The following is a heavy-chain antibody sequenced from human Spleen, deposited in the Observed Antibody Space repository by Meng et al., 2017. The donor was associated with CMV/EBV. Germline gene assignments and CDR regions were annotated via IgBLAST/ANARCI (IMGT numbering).Heavy chain of an antibody. CDR1: GGSISSGGYY. D-gene: IGHD4-11*01. J-gene: IGHJ6*02. V-gene: IGHV4-61*08. CDR3: ARRVYSNYYYYYGMDV. Sequence: GSLRLSCNVSGGSISSGGYYWSWIRQHPGKGLEWIGYIYYSGSTNYNPSLKSRVTISVDTSKNQFSLKLSSVTAADTAVYYCARRVYSNYYYYYGMDVWGQGTTVTVSS. CDR2: IYYSGST.